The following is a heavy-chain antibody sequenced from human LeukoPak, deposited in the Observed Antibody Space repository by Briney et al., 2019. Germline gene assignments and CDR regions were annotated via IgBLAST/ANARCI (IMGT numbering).Heavy chain of an antibody. D-gene: IGHD6-19*01. Sequence: GGSLRLSCAASGFTFGTYIMNWVRQAPGKGLEWGSYITSSSGTIYYADSVKGRFTISRDNAKNSLYLQMSSLRDEDTAVYYCARGVYSSGYSFDYWGQETLVTVSS. V-gene: IGHV3-48*02. CDR1: GFTFGTYI. J-gene: IGHJ4*02. CDR2: ITSSSGTI. CDR3: ARGVYSSGYSFDY.